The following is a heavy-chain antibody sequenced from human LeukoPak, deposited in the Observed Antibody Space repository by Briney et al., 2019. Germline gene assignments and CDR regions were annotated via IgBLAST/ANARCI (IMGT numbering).Heavy chain of an antibody. J-gene: IGHJ6*02. V-gene: IGHV3-23*01. CDR3: AKVLQLGAQLLNHIFKKRQGYYYHGMDV. CDR1: GFTFSRNA. CDR2: ISGSGDST. D-gene: IGHD2-2*01. Sequence: PGGSLRLSCAVSGFTFSRNAMTWVRQAPGKGLEWVSVISGSGDSTYYADSVKGRFTISRDNSKNTLSLQMNSLRAEDTAVYYCAKVLQLGAQLLNHIFKKRQGYYYHGMDVWGQGTTVTVSS.